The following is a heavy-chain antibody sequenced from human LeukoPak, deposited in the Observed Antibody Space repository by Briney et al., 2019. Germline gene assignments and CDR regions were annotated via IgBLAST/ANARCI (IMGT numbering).Heavy chain of an antibody. CDR1: GFTFSNYA. Sequence: PGRSLRLSCSASGFTFSNYAIHWVRQAPGKGLEWVAVISSGGSDKFYADSVKGRFTVSRDNSKNTLYLQMNSLRAEDTAVYYCARYCCGEWYFFDSWGQGTLITVSS. J-gene: IGHJ4*02. CDR3: ARYCCGEWYFFDS. D-gene: IGHD3-10*01. V-gene: IGHV3-30-3*01. CDR2: ISSGGSDK.